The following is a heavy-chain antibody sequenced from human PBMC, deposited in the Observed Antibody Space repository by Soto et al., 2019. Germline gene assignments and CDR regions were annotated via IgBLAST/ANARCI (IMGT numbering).Heavy chain of an antibody. CDR2: IKSKTDDGTT. Sequence: PGGSLRLSCAASGFTFSNAWMSWVRQAPGKGLEWVGRIKSKTDDGTTDYAAPVKGRFTISRDDSKNTLYLQMNSLKTEDTAVYYCTTDSDYYVLDYWGQGTLVTVSS. CDR1: GFTFSNAW. CDR3: TTDSDYYVLDY. J-gene: IGHJ4*02. D-gene: IGHD3-10*02. V-gene: IGHV3-15*01.